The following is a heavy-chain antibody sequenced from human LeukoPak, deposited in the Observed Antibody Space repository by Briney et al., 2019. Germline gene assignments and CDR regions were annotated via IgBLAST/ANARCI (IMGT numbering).Heavy chain of an antibody. V-gene: IGHV3-7*03. D-gene: IGHD3-3*01. J-gene: IGHJ6*02. Sequence: GGSLRLSCAASGFTFSSYWMGWVRQAPGKGLEWVANIKQDGREKYYVDSVKGRFTISRDNAKNSLYLQMNSLRAEDTAVYYCARAGLYYDVIYYYYYGMDVWGQGTTVTVSS. CDR3: ARAGLYYDVIYYYYYGMDV. CDR2: IKQDGREK. CDR1: GFTFSSYW.